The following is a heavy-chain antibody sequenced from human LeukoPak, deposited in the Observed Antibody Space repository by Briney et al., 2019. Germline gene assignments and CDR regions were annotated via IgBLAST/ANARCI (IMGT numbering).Heavy chain of an antibody. CDR1: GFNFGDAA. Sequence: PGGSLRLSCAASGFNFGDAAMTWVRQAPGKGLEWVSLIGSVGDSTYYADSVKGRFTISRDNSENTLSLQMNSLRVEDTAIYYCAKDIQLSTWGLGTMVTVSS. J-gene: IGHJ3*01. V-gene: IGHV3-23*01. D-gene: IGHD5-24*01. CDR3: AKDIQLST. CDR2: IGSVGDST.